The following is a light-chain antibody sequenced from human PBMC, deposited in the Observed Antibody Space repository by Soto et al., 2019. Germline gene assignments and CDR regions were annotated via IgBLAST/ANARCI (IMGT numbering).Light chain of an antibody. CDR3: EQSSNWPLT. J-gene: IGKJ4*01. Sequence: EIVLTQFPATLSLSPGERATLSCSAGQSVHTYLAWYQQNPGQAPRLLIPDASNMSTDIPARFSGSGSGTAFTLTISSLEPEACAVYYCEQSSNWPLTFGGGTKVEIK. CDR1: QSVHTY. CDR2: DAS. V-gene: IGKV3-11*01.